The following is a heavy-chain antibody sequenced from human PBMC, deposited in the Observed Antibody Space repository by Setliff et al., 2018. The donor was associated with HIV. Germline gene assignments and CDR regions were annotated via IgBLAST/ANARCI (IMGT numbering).Heavy chain of an antibody. J-gene: IGHJ3*02. CDR2: IYYSGST. CDR1: GGSISSGGYY. Sequence: SETLSLTCTVSGGSISSGGYYWSWIRQHPGKGLEWIGYIYYSGSTYYNPSLKSRVTISVDTSKNQFSLKLSSVTAADTAVYYCARGGGYYYDSSGYSPHDAFDIWGQGTMVTVSS. CDR3: ARGGGYYYDSSGYSPHDAFDI. V-gene: IGHV4-31*03. D-gene: IGHD3-22*01.